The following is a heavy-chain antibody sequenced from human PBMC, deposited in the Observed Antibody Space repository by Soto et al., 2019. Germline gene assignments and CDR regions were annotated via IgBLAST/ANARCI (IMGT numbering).Heavy chain of an antibody. Sequence: SVNVSCKSSGGTFSSYSISWGRQAPGQGLEWMGGIIPIFGTANYAQKFQGRVTITADESTSTAYMELSSLRSEDTAVYYCARGGYCTNGVCYGGRYYGMDIWGQGTTVTVSS. CDR1: GGTFSSYS. D-gene: IGHD2-8*01. V-gene: IGHV1-69*13. CDR2: IIPIFGTA. J-gene: IGHJ6*02. CDR3: ARGGYCTNGVCYGGRYYGMDI.